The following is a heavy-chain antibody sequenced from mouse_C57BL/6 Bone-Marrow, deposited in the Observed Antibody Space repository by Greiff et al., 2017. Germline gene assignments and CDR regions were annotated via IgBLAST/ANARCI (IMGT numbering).Heavy chain of an antibody. Sequence: EVKLVESEGGLVQPGSSMKLSCTASGFTFSDYYMAWVRQVPEKGLEWVANINYDGSSTYYLDSLKSRFIISRDNAKNILYLQMSSLKSEDTATYYCARVGLLRVRYFDVWGTGTTVTVSS. CDR2: INYDGSST. J-gene: IGHJ1*03. CDR1: GFTFSDYY. V-gene: IGHV5-16*01. D-gene: IGHD1-1*01. CDR3: ARVGLLRVRYFDV.